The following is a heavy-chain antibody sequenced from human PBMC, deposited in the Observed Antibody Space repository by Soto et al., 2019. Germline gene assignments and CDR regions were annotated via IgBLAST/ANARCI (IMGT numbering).Heavy chain of an antibody. CDR2: ISYDGSNK. J-gene: IGHJ6*02. CDR1: GFTFSSYG. Sequence: QVQLVESGGGVVQPGRSLRLSCAASGFTFSSYGMHWVRQAPGKGLEWVAVISYDGSNKYYADSVKGRFTISRDNSKNTLYLQMNSLRAEDTAVYYCAKAFGSSWYSAYYYYGMDVWGQGTTVTVSS. D-gene: IGHD6-13*01. V-gene: IGHV3-30*18. CDR3: AKAFGSSWYSAYYYYGMDV.